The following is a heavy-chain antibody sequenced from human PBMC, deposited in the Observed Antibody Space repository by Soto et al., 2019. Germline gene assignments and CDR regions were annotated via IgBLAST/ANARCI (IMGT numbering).Heavy chain of an antibody. D-gene: IGHD6-13*01. J-gene: IGHJ4*02. CDR2: ISGSGGST. V-gene: IGHV3-23*01. Sequence: GGSLRLSCAASGFTFSSYAMSWVRQAPGKGLEWVSAISGSGGSTYYADSVKGRFTISRDNSKNTLYLQMNSLRAEDTAVYYCAKYSGYSSSWYSRYWGQGTLVTVSS. CDR3: AKYSGYSSSWYSRY. CDR1: GFTFSSYA.